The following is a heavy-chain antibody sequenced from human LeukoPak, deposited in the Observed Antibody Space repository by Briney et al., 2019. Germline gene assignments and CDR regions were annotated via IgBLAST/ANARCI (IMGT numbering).Heavy chain of an antibody. D-gene: IGHD2-21*01. CDR1: GYTFTSYD. V-gene: IGHV1-8*01. CDR3: ARAAWVSTSSKYYFDN. CDR2: MNPNSGNT. Sequence: GASVKVSCKASGYTFTSYDINWVRQATGQGLEWMGWMNPNSGNTGYAQKFQGRVTMTRNTSISTAYMELSSLRTDDTALYYCARAAWVSTSSKYYFDNWGQGAPVTVSS. J-gene: IGHJ4*02.